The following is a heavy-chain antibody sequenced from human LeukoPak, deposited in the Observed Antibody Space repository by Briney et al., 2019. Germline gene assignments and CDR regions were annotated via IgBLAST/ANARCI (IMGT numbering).Heavy chain of an antibody. J-gene: IGHJ4*02. D-gene: IGHD6-13*01. CDR3: ARDFKRMAAAGPFDY. CDR1: GFTFSSYG. V-gene: IGHV3-33*01. Sequence: PGGSLRLSCAASGFTFSSYGMHWVRQAPGKGLEWVAVIWYDGSNKYYADSVKGRFTISRDNSKNTLYLQMNSLRAEDTAVYYCARDFKRMAAAGPFDYWGQRTLVTVSS. CDR2: IWYDGSNK.